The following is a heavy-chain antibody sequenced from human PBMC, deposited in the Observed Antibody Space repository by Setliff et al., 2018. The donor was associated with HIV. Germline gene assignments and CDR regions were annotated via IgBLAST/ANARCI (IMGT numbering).Heavy chain of an antibody. CDR3: AREGAVPAAKEVDY. V-gene: IGHV4-4*02. J-gene: IGHJ4*02. CDR2: IYHSGSA. D-gene: IGHD2-2*01. Sequence: SETLSLTCAVSGGSISSSNWWSWVRQPPGKGLEWIGEIYHSGSANYNPSLKSRVTMSVDKSKYQFSLTFFSVTAADTAIYYCAREGAVPAAKEVDYWGQGSLVTVSS. CDR1: GGSISSSNW.